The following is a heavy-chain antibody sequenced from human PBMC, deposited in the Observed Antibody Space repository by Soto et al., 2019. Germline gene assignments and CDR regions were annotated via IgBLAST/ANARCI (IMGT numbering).Heavy chain of an antibody. D-gene: IGHD3-9*01. V-gene: IGHV1-58*01. CDR3: AADRRPELRYFDWLFWAFDP. Sequence: GASVKVSCKASGFTFTSSAVQWVRQARGQRLEWIGWIVVGSGNTNYAQKFQERVTITRDMSTSTAYMELSSLRSEDTAVYYCAADRRPELRYFDWLFWAFDPWGQGTLVTVSS. CDR1: GFTFTSSA. J-gene: IGHJ5*02. CDR2: IVVGSGNT.